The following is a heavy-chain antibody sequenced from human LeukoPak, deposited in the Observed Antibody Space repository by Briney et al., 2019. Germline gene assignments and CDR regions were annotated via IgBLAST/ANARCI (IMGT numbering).Heavy chain of an antibody. CDR3: ARERWGIVVVVAAHGWFDP. CDR1: GYTFTGYY. D-gene: IGHD2-15*01. J-gene: IGHJ5*02. CDR2: INPNSGGT. Sequence: ASVKVSCKASGYTFTGYYMHWVRQAPGQGLEWMGWINPNSGGTNYAQKFQGRVTMTRDTSISTAYMELSRLRSDDTAVYYCARERWGIVVVVAAHGWFDPWGQGTMLTVSS. V-gene: IGHV1-2*02.